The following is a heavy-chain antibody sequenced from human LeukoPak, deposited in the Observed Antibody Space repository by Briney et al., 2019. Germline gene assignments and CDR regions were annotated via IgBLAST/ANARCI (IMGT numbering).Heavy chain of an antibody. CDR2: IYYSGST. CDR1: SGSITSYY. CDR3: AAELDQMGAMDY. Sequence: PSETLSLTCTVSSGSITSYYWCWIRQSPGKGLEWIGYIYYSGSTKYNSPLKSRVTIAVDTSKNQFSLKLSSVTAADTAVYYCAAELDQMGAMDYWGQGTLVTVSS. J-gene: IGHJ4*02. D-gene: IGHD1-26*01. V-gene: IGHV4-59*08.